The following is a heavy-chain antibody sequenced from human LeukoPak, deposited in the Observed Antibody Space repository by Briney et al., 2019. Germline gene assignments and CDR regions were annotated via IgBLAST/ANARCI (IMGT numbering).Heavy chain of an antibody. J-gene: IGHJ4*02. V-gene: IGHV1-58*01. Sequence: SVKVSCKASGFTFTSSAVQWVRQARGQRLEWIGWIVVGSGNTNYAQKFQERVTITRDMSTSTGYMELSSLRSEDTAVYYCAADRSSGWNGGDYWGQGTLVTVSS. D-gene: IGHD6-19*01. CDR1: GFTFTSSA. CDR3: AADRSSGWNGGDY. CDR2: IVVGSGNT.